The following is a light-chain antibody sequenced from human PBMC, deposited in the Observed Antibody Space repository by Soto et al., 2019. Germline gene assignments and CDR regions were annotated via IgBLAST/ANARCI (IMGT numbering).Light chain of an antibody. CDR2: EAS. V-gene: IGKV1-39*01. Sequence: DIQMTQSPSSLSASVEDRVIITCRASQSISNHLNWYQQKPGKAPKLLIYEASSLQSGVPSRFSGSGSGTDFTLTISSLQPEDFATYYCQQSDTTPWTFGQGTRVEIK. CDR3: QQSDTTPWT. CDR1: QSISNH. J-gene: IGKJ1*01.